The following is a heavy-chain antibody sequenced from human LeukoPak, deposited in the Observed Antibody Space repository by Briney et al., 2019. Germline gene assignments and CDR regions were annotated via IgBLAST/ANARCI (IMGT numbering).Heavy chain of an antibody. CDR2: ISAYNGNT. D-gene: IGHD5-12*01. CDR1: GYTFTNYG. J-gene: IGHJ5*02. CDR3: ARDRRGSGYDPGVWFDP. Sequence: ASVKVSCKASGYTFTNYGISWVRQAPGQGLEWMGWISAYNGNTNYAQKLQGRVTMTTDTSTSTAYMELRSLRSDDTAVYYCARDRRGSGYDPGVWFDPWGQGTLVTVSS. V-gene: IGHV1-18*01.